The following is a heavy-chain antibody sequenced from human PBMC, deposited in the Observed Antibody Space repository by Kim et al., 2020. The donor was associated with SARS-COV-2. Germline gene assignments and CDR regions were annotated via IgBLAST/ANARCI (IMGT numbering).Heavy chain of an antibody. V-gene: IGHV4-34*01. J-gene: IGHJ6*02. CDR2: INHSGST. CDR3: ARVCPYSSSWYGPYYYYGMDV. Sequence: SETLSLTCAVYGGSFSGYYWSWIRQPPGKGLEWIGEINHSGSTNYNPSLKSRVTISVDTSKNQFSLKLSSVTAADTAVYYCARVCPYSSSWYGPYYYYGMDVWGQGTTVTVSS. CDR1: GGSFSGYY. D-gene: IGHD6-13*01.